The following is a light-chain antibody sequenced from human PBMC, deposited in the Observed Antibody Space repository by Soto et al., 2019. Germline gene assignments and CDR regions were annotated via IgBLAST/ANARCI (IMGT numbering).Light chain of an antibody. CDR1: NSDVGVYYY. Sequence: QSVLTQPASLSGSPGQSITISCTGTNSDVGVYYYVSWYQQHPCKAFKLMIYDVSNRPSGVFNRFSGSKSGNTASLTISGLQAEDEADYYCSSYTSSSTLVFGTGTKVTVL. CDR3: SSYTSSSTLV. CDR2: DVS. V-gene: IGLV2-14*01. J-gene: IGLJ1*01.